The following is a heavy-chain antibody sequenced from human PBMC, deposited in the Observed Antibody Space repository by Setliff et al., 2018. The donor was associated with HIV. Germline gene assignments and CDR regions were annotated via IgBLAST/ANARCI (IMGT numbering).Heavy chain of an antibody. J-gene: IGHJ4*02. D-gene: IGHD7-27*01. CDR2: IYYSGST. CDR3: ARDKTGDLWYFDS. CDR1: GGSISSYY. V-gene: IGHV4-59*01. Sequence: KPSETLSLTCTVSGGSISSYYWSWIRQPPGKGLEWIGYIYYSGSTNYNPSLKSRVTISVDTSKNQFSLKLSSVTAADTAVYYCARDKTGDLWYFDSWGQGTLVTVSS.